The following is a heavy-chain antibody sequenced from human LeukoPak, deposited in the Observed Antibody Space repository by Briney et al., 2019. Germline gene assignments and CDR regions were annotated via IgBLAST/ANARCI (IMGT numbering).Heavy chain of an antibody. CDR2: IYSDNT. CDR1: GFTFSSNS. V-gene: IGHV3-53*01. J-gene: IGHJ4*02. D-gene: IGHD3-10*01. CDR3: AKTRGSGPFDY. Sequence: GGSLRLSCTVSGFTFSSNSMSWVRQAPGKGLEWVSFIYSDNTHYSDSVKGRFTISRDNSKNTLYLQMNNLRAEDTAVYYCAKTRGSGPFDYWGQGTLVTVSS.